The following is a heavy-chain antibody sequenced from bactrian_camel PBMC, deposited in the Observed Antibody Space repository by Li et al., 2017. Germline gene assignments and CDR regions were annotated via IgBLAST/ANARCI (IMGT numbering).Heavy chain of an antibody. CDR1: GYIRTSYC. J-gene: IGHJ4*01. V-gene: IGHV3S1*01. CDR3: AKACSYWSDYDD. D-gene: IGHD8*01. CDR2: IYTGDGST. Sequence: QLVESGGGSVQAGGSLRLSCTASGYIRTSYCMGWFRQVPGKDREGVAGIYTGDGSTISADSVKGRFTISRDNAKNTLYLQLNSLKTEDTATYYCAKACSYWSDYDDWGQGTQVTVS.